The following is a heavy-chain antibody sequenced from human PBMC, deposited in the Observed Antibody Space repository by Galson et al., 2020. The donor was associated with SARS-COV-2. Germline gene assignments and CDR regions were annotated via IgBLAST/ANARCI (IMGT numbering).Heavy chain of an antibody. D-gene: IGHD2-21*02. Sequence: ASVKVSCKTSGYTFTSYHLHWVRQAPGQGLEWVGIINPRDDITTYAQKFQGRVTVTRDTSTSTVYMELSSLRREDTAVYFCAREWGDISSSVFDYWGLGPLVTVSS. CDR1: GYTFTSYH. CDR2: INPRDDIT. V-gene: IGHV1-46*01. CDR3: AREWGDISSSVFDY. J-gene: IGHJ4*02.